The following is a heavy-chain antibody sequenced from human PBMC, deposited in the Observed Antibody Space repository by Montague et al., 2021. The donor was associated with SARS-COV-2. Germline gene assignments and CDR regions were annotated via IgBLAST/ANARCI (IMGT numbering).Heavy chain of an antibody. CDR2: ISNTGLDI. CDR1: GFTLSDYY. D-gene: IGHD3-10*01. CDR3: ARVLLGVSHGDY. V-gene: IGHV3-11*01. J-gene: IGHJ4*02. Sequence: SLRLSCAASGFTLSDYYMSWIRQAPGKGLEWLPYISNTGLDIKYXXSVKGRFTVSRDIAKNTLYLQMDSLRAEDTAVYYCARVLLGVSHGDYWGQGTLVTVSS.